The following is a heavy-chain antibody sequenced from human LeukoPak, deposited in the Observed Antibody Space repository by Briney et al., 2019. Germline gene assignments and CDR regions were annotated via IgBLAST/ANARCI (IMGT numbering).Heavy chain of an antibody. D-gene: IGHD4-11*01. CDR3: ARDYAYSFDL. CDR1: GFTFRTYW. V-gene: IGHV3-74*01. CDR2: INGDGCSP. Sequence: GVPLRLSCAASGFTFRTYWMHWVRQAPGKGLVWVSRINGDGCSPTYADSVKGRFTISRDNAQNTLYLQMNSLRAEDTAVYYCARDYAYSFDLWGRGTLVTVFS. J-gene: IGHJ2*01.